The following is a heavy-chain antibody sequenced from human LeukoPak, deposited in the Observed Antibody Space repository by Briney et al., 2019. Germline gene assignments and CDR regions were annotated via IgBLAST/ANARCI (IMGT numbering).Heavy chain of an antibody. CDR3: TRGGVDY. CDR1: GFTFSSYA. Sequence: GGSLRLSCAASGFTFSSYAMSWVRQAPGKGLEWVSIISGSGDSTYYADSVKGRFTISRDNAKNTLYLQMNSLRVEDTAVYYCTRGGVDYWGQGTLVTVSS. J-gene: IGHJ4*02. CDR2: ISGSGDST. V-gene: IGHV3-23*01.